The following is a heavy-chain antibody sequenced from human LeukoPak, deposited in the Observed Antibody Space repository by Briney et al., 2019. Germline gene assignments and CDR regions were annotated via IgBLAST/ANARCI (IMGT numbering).Heavy chain of an antibody. D-gene: IGHD3-10*01. CDR2: ISSSGSTI. J-gene: IGHJ4*02. Sequence: GGSLRLSCAASGFTFSSYAMSWIRQAPGKGLEWVSYISSSGSTIYYADSVKGRFTISRDNAKNSLYLQMNSVRAEDTAVYYCASRGHVGSGTYSPYDYWGQGTLVTVSS. CDR3: ASRGHVGSGTYSPYDY. V-gene: IGHV3-11*04. CDR1: GFTFSSYA.